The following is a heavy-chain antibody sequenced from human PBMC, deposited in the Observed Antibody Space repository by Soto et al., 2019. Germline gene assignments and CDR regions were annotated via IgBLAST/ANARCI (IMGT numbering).Heavy chain of an antibody. J-gene: IGHJ3*02. CDR3: EIISRDGYNYRRDDAFDI. Sequence: ASVKFSCKASGYTFTSYYMHWVRQAPGEGLEWMGIINPSGGSTSYAQKFQGRVTMTRDTSTSTVYMELSSLRSEDTAVYYCEIISRDGYNYRRDDAFDIWGQGTMVTVS. CDR1: GYTFTSYY. V-gene: IGHV1-46*01. D-gene: IGHD5-12*01. CDR2: INPSGGST.